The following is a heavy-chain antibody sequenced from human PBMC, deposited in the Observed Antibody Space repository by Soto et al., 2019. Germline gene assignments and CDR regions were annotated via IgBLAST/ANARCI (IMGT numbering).Heavy chain of an antibody. Sequence: SETLSLTCTVSGGSISSGGYYWNWIRQHPGKGLEWIGYIYYSGSTYYNPSLKSRVTISVDTSKNQFSLKLSSVTAADTAVYYCARTYWKNWFDPWGQGTLVTVSS. D-gene: IGHD1-1*01. J-gene: IGHJ5*02. CDR3: ARTYWKNWFDP. CDR2: IYYSGST. V-gene: IGHV4-31*03. CDR1: GGSISSGGYY.